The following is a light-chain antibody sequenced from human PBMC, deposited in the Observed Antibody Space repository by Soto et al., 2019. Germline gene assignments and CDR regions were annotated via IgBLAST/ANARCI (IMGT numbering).Light chain of an antibody. CDR3: QQLYSYPPS. V-gene: IGKV1-9*01. CDR2: AAS. Sequence: DIQLTQSPSFLSASVGDRVTITCRASQGISSYLAWYQQKPGKAPKLLIYAASTLQSGVPSKFSGSGSGAEFTLTIATLQPEDVATYYCQQLYSYPPSFGGGTKVEIK. J-gene: IGKJ4*01. CDR1: QGISSY.